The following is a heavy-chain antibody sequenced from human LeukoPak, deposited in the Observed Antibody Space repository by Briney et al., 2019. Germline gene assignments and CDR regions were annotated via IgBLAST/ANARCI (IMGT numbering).Heavy chain of an antibody. CDR1: GFSLSSYW. V-gene: IGHV3-74*01. CDR3: ARGSYYFDY. Sequence: PGGSLRLSCAASGFSLSSYWMHWVRQVPGKGLVWVSRINSDGSSTSYADSVKGRCSISRDNAKNTLYLQMNSLRAEDTAVYFCARGSYYFDYWGQGTLATVSS. D-gene: IGHD1-26*01. J-gene: IGHJ4*02. CDR2: INSDGSST.